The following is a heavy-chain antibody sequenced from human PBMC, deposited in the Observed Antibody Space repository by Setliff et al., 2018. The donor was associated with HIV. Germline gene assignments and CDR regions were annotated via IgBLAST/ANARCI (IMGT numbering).Heavy chain of an antibody. D-gene: IGHD5-18*01. V-gene: IGHV4-30-4*01. CDR2: VYNIGDT. CDR3: ASLAPGGSYYQRYLDY. Sequence: SETLSLTCSVSGASVSTHNYYWTWIRQSPGKGLEWIGYVYNIGDTQYNPSLRSRLTISVDPSKNQFSLSLTSVTAADTAVYYCASLAPGGSYYQRYLDYWGQGTLVTVSS. CDR1: GASVSTHNYY. J-gene: IGHJ4*02.